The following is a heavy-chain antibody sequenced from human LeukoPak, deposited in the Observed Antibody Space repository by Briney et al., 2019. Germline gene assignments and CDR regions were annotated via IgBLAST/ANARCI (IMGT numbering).Heavy chain of an antibody. CDR1: GFTFSSYW. CDR2: IKEDGSEK. J-gene: IGHJ4*02. CDR3: AIDPTRRLAGNDDY. Sequence: GGSLRLSCAASGFTFSSYWMSWVRQAPGKGLEWVANIKEDGSEKYYVDSVKGRFTISRDNAKSSLYLQMSSLRAEDTAVYYCAIDPTRRLAGNDDYWGQGTLVTVSS. D-gene: IGHD4-23*01. V-gene: IGHV3-7*01.